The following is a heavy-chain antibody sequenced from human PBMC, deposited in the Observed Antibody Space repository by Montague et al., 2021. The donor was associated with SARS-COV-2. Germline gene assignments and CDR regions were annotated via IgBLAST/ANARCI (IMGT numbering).Heavy chain of an antibody. CDR2: INHSGST. V-gene: IGHV4-34*01. CDR1: GGSFSGYY. Sequence: SETLSLTCTVYGGSFSGYYWSWIRQPPGKGLEWIGEINHSGSTNYNPSLKSRVTISVDTSKNQFSLKLSSVTAADTAVYYCARLGGVYTECYYLEDYYYGMDVWGQGTTVTVSS. J-gene: IGHJ6*02. D-gene: IGHD1-26*01. CDR3: ARLGGVYTECYYLEDYYYGMDV.